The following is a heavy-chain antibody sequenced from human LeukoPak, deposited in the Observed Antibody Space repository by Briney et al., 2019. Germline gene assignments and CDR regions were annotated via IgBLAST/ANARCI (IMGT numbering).Heavy chain of an antibody. V-gene: IGHV3-48*01. CDR3: ASLPYYYGSGSHLDY. CDR1: GFTFSSYN. J-gene: IGHJ4*02. D-gene: IGHD3-10*01. Sequence: GGSLRLSCAASGFTFSSYNMNWVRQAPGKGLEWVSYIGSSSSTIYYADSVKGRFTISRDNAKNSLYLQMNSLRAEDTAVYYCASLPYYYGSGSHLDYWGQGTLVTVSS. CDR2: IGSSSSTI.